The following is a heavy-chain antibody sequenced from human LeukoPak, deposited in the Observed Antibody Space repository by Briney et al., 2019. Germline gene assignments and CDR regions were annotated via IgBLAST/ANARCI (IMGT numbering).Heavy chain of an antibody. CDR2: IIPILGIA. CDR3: ASGERRDGYLDY. V-gene: IGHV1-69*04. D-gene: IGHD3-10*01. J-gene: IGHJ4*02. Sequence: GASVKVSCKASGGTFSSYAISWVRQAPGQGLEWMGRIIPILGIANYAQKFQGRVTITADKSTSTAYMELSSLRSEDTAVYYCASGERRDGYLDYWGQGTLVTVSS. CDR1: GGTFSSYA.